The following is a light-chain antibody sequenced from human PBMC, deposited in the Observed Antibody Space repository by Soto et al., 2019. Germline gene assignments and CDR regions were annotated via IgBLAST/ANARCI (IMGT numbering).Light chain of an antibody. CDR2: EVN. J-gene: IGLJ1*01. V-gene: IGLV2-14*01. CDR1: SSDIGIYKY. Sequence: QSVLTQPASVSGSPGQSIAISCTGSSSDIGIYKYVSWYQQHPGKVPKLIIYEVNSRPSGVSNRFSGSKSGNTASLTISGLQAEDEADYYCSSYTSSDTLYVFGSGTKLTVL. CDR3: SSYTSSDTLYV.